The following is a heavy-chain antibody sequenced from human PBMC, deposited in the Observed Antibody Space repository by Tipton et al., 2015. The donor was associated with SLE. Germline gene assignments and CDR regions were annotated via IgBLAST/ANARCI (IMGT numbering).Heavy chain of an antibody. Sequence: LRLSCTVSGGSISSYYWSWIRQPPGKGLEWIGYIYYSGSTNYNPSLKSRVTISVDTSKNQFSLKLSSVTAADTAVYYCARVGDYYGSGSYPADAFDIWGQGTMVTVSS. V-gene: IGHV4-59*01. CDR2: IYYSGST. CDR3: ARVGDYYGSGSYPADAFDI. CDR1: GGSISSYY. D-gene: IGHD3-10*01. J-gene: IGHJ3*02.